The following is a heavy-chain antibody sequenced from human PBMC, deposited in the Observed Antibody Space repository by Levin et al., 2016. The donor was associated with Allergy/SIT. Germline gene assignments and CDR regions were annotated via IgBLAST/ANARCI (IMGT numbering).Heavy chain of an antibody. CDR2: ISAYNGNT. CDR3: ARVSIVVVPAARATNQEEYYYYGMDV. D-gene: IGHD2-2*01. J-gene: IGHJ6*02. Sequence: WVRQAPGQGLEWMGWISAYNGNTNYAQKLQGRVTMTTDTSTSTAYMELRSLRSDDTAVYYCARVSIVVVPAARATNQEEYYYYGMDVWGQGTTVTVSS. V-gene: IGHV1-18*01.